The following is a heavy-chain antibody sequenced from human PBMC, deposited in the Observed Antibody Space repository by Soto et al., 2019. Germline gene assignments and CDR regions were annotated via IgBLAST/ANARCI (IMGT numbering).Heavy chain of an antibody. D-gene: IGHD3-22*01. CDR3: VRHFHYHRSGPPVDL. Sequence: QLQLQESGPGLVRPSETLSLICIVSGGSISWTTYHWGWVRQPPGKGLEWIGSVYYTGTTYYNPSLESRVAISVYTSKNQFSLRLNSVSAADTAVYFCVRHFHYHRSGPPVDLWGRGTLVTVSS. CDR1: GGSISWTTYH. J-gene: IGHJ2*01. V-gene: IGHV4-39*01. CDR2: VYYTGTT.